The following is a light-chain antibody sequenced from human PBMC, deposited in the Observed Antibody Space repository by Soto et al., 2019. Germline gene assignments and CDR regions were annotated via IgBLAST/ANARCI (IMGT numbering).Light chain of an antibody. Sequence: DIQMTQSPSTLSASVGDRVTITCRASQSISSWLAWYQQKPGKAPKLLIYKASSLESGVPSRFSGSGSGTEFTPTISSLQPDDLATYYCQQYNSYPTFGQGTKVDIK. V-gene: IGKV1-5*03. CDR2: KAS. CDR1: QSISSW. J-gene: IGKJ1*01. CDR3: QQYNSYPT.